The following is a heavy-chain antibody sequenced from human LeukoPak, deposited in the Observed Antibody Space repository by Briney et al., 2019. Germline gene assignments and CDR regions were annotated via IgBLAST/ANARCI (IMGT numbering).Heavy chain of an antibody. Sequence: NPSETLSLTCTVSGGSISSGGYYWSWIRQPPGKGLEWIGYIYHSGSTYYNPSLKSRVTISVDRSKNQFSLKLSSVTAADTAVYYCARDRRQLPLIDYWGQGTLVTVSS. CDR3: ARDRRQLPLIDY. V-gene: IGHV4-30-2*01. CDR1: GGSISSGGYY. J-gene: IGHJ4*02. D-gene: IGHD2-2*01. CDR2: IYHSGST.